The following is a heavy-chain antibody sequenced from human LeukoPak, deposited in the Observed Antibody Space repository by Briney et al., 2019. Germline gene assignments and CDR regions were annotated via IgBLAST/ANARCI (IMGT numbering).Heavy chain of an antibody. J-gene: IGHJ4*02. Sequence: SGGSLKLSCAASGFTFSGAAMHWVRQASGKGLEWVGRIRSKPYNYATEYAESVKGRFTISRDESKNTAYLQMNNLETEDTAVYFCTRHSGSDWQRVFEDWGQGTLVTVSS. D-gene: IGHD5-12*01. CDR3: TRHSGSDWQRVFED. V-gene: IGHV3-73*01. CDR2: IRSKPYNYAT. CDR1: GFTFSGAA.